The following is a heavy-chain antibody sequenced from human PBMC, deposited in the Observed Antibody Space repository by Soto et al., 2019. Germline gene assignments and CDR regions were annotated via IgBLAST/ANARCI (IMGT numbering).Heavy chain of an antibody. CDR1: GFTFNTYS. CDR3: ARGGRASGYDFYYYGMDV. D-gene: IGHD5-12*01. V-gene: IGHV3-21*01. CDR2: ISSSGTYT. J-gene: IGHJ6*02. Sequence: GASLSLSCASSGFTFNTYSMNWVRQAPGKGLEWVSSISSSGTYTYYSDSLKGRITISRDNANNSLYLQMNSLTAEDTAIYFCARGGRASGYDFYYYGMDVWGQGTKVTVSS.